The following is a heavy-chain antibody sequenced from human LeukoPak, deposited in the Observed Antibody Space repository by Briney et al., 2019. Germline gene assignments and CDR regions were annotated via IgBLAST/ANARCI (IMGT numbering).Heavy chain of an antibody. V-gene: IGHV3-21*01. CDR3: ARAHTYYDFWSGYRNHYYYMDV. CDR1: GFTFSTYN. D-gene: IGHD3-3*01. Sequence: GGSLRLSCAASGFTFSTYNMNWVRQAPGKGLEWVSSISGSSSYIYYADSVKGRFTISRDNAKNSLYLQMDSLRTEDTSVYYCARAHTYYDFWSGYRNHYYYMDVWGKGTTVTVSS. CDR2: ISGSSSYI. J-gene: IGHJ6*03.